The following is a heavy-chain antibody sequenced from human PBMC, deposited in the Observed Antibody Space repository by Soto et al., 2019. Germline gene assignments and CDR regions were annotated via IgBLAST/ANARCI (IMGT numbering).Heavy chain of an antibody. V-gene: IGHV3-64*04. Sequence: GGSLRLSCSASGFAFSNYGIHWVRQAPGKGLEYVSAISSDGSSTYYAESVKGRFTISRDNSKNTLFLQMNSLSAEDTAVYYCARAPLGGTGTTYPLSYWGQGTLVTVSS. J-gene: IGHJ4*02. CDR3: ARAPLGGTGTTYPLSY. D-gene: IGHD1-7*01. CDR1: GFAFSNYG. CDR2: ISSDGSST.